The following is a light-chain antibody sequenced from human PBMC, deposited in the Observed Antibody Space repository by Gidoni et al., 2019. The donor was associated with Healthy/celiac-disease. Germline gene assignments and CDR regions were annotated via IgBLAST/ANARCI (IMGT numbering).Light chain of an antibody. CDR3: QQRSNWPPLT. Sequence: ELVLPQSPATLSLSPGERATLSCRASQSVSSYLAWYQQKPGQAPRLLIYDASNRATGIPARFSGSGSGTDFTLTSSSLEPEDFAVYYCQQRSNWPPLTVGGGTKVEIK. CDR1: QSVSSY. V-gene: IGKV3-11*01. CDR2: DAS. J-gene: IGKJ4*01.